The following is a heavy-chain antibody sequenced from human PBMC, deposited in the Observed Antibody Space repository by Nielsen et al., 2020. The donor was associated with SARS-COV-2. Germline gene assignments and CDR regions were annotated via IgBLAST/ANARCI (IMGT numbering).Heavy chain of an antibody. J-gene: IGHJ4*02. Sequence: ASVKVSCKGSGYTFISYGVSWVRQAPGQGLEWVGWISPYTGDTKYIQKLQGRVTLTTDTSSSTAYMEVRGLRSDDTAVYYCTHSGSHSDFDYWGQGTLVTVSS. D-gene: IGHD3-10*01. V-gene: IGHV1-18*01. CDR3: THSGSHSDFDY. CDR2: ISPYTGDT. CDR1: GYTFISYG.